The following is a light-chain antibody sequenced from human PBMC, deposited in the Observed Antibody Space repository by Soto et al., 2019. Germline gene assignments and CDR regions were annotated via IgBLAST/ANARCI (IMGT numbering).Light chain of an antibody. CDR3: QEYSSDWT. J-gene: IGKJ1*01. V-gene: IGKV1-5*03. CDR2: KAS. CDR1: QTISDW. Sequence: DIKLTQSPSTLSASVGDRIIITSRASQTISDWLAWYQQKPGKGPKVLIYKASSLEDGVPSRFSGSGSGTEFTLTINSLQADDFATYDCQEYSSDWTFGQGTKV.